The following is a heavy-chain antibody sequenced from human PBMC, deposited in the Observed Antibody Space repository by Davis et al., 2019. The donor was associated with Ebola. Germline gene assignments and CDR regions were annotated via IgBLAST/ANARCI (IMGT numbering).Heavy chain of an antibody. D-gene: IGHD3-16*01. V-gene: IGHV3-23*01. Sequence: GESLKISCAASGFTFSSYAMSWVRQAPGKGLEWVSAISGRSDSTYYADSVKGRFTISRDNSKNTLYLQMNSLGAEETAVYYCAKDMGGGGYNYYYGMDVWGQGTTVTVSS. J-gene: IGHJ6*02. CDR3: AKDMGGGGYNYYYGMDV. CDR1: GFTFSSYA. CDR2: ISGRSDST.